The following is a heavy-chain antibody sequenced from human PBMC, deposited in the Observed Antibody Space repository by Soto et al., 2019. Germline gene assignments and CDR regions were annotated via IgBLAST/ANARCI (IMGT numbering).Heavy chain of an antibody. CDR3: AKVSDVGNWYYYGMDV. V-gene: IGHV3-23*01. CDR1: GFTFSSYA. CDR2: ISGSGGST. D-gene: IGHD2-21*01. J-gene: IGHJ6*02. Sequence: QTGGSLRLSCAASGFTFSSYAMSWVRQAPGKGLEWVSAISGSGGSTYYADSVKGRFTISRDNSKNTLYLQMNSLRAEDTAVYYCAKVSDVGNWYYYGMDVWGQGTTVTVSS.